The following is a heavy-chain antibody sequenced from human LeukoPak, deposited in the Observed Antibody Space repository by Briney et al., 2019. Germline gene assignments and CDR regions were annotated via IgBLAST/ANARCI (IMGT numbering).Heavy chain of an antibody. Sequence: ASVKVSCKASGYTFTSYAMHWVRQAPGQRLEWMGWINAGNGNTKYSQKFQGRVTITRDTSASTANMELSSLRSDDTAVYHCARGSRWGSPDYWGQGTLVTVSS. J-gene: IGHJ4*02. CDR1: GYTFTSYA. CDR3: ARGSRWGSPDY. CDR2: INAGNGNT. D-gene: IGHD2-21*01. V-gene: IGHV1-3*01.